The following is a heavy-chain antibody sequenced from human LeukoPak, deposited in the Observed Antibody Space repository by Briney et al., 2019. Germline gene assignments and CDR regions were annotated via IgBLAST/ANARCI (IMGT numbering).Heavy chain of an antibody. Sequence: GGSLRLSCAASGFTVSGNYMNWVRQAPGKGLEWVSVIYSDGSTYCADSVKGRFTISRDNSKNTLYLQMNSLGAEDTAVYYCAKDVGRRDGYILWGQGTLVTVSS. CDR1: GFTVSGNY. D-gene: IGHD5-24*01. CDR2: IYSDGST. V-gene: IGHV3-53*01. CDR3: AKDVGRRDGYIL. J-gene: IGHJ4*02.